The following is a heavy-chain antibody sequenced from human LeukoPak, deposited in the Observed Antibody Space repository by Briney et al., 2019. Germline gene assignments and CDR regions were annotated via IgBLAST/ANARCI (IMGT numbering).Heavy chain of an antibody. J-gene: IGHJ4*02. CDR1: GFTFSSYG. V-gene: IGHV3-30*18. Sequence: GGSLRLSCVGSGFTFSSYGMHWVRQAPGRGLEWVAVISYHGSNEYYADSVKGRFTISRDNSKNTLYLEMNSLRVEDTAVYYCAKDHEIKGMQLWSVDYWGQGTLVTVSS. CDR2: ISYHGSNE. CDR3: AKDHEIKGMQLWSVDY. D-gene: IGHD3-10*01.